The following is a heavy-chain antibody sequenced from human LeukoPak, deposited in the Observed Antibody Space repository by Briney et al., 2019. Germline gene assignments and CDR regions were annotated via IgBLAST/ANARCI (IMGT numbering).Heavy chain of an antibody. J-gene: IGHJ4*02. CDR3: ARDPGY. CDR2: IYHSGST. CDR1: GYSISSGYY. Sequence: SETLSLTCTVSGYSISSGYYWGWIRPPPGKGLEWIGSIYHSGSTYYNPSLKSRVTISVDTSKNQFSLKLSSVTAADTAVYYCARDPGYWGQGTLVTVSS. V-gene: IGHV4-38-2*02.